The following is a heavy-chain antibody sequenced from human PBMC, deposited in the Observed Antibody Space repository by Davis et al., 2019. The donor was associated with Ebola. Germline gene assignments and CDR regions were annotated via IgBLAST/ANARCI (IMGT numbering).Heavy chain of an antibody. CDR3: ARTIFGVVIAYYYGMDV. CDR1: GYTFTGYY. Sequence: AASVKVSCKASGYTFTGYYMHWVRQAPGQGLEWMGRINPNSGGTNYAQKFQGRVTMTRDTSISTAYMELSRLRSDDTAVYYCARTIFGVVIAYYYGMDVWGKGTTVTVSS. J-gene: IGHJ6*04. CDR2: INPNSGGT. V-gene: IGHV1-2*06. D-gene: IGHD3-3*01.